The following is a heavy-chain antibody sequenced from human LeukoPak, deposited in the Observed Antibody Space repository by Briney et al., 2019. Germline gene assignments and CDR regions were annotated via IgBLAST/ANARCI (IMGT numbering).Heavy chain of an antibody. CDR2: IIPIFGTA. D-gene: IGHD2-2*01. V-gene: IGHV1-69*01. Sequence: SVKVSCKASGGIFSSYAISWVRQAPGQGLEWMGGIIPIFGTANYAQKFQGRVTITADESTSTAYMELSSLRSEDTAVYYCARDIVVVPAAVNDAFDIWGQGTMVTVSS. J-gene: IGHJ3*02. CDR1: GGIFSSYA. CDR3: ARDIVVVPAAVNDAFDI.